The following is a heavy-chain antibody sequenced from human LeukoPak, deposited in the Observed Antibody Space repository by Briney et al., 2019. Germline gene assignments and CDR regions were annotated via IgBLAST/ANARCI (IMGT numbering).Heavy chain of an antibody. CDR1: DFTFSSYW. J-gene: IGHJ4*02. Sequence: PGGSLRLSCAASDFTFSSYWMTWVRQAPGKGLEWVANIKQDGSEKYYVDSVKGRFTISRDNAKNSLYLQVNSLRAEDTAVYYCARGTVHLEGRNDFWGQGTLVTVSS. D-gene: IGHD2-15*01. CDR2: IKQDGSEK. CDR3: ARGTVHLEGRNDF. V-gene: IGHV3-7*05.